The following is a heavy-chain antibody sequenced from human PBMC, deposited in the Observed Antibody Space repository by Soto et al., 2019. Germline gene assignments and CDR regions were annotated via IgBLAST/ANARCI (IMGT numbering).Heavy chain of an antibody. CDR3: TADLGYCSGGSCYPTGEYYFDY. Sequence: GGSLRLSCAASGFTFSNAWMSWVRQAPGKGLEWVGRIKSKTDGGTTDYAAPVKGRFTISRDDSKNTLYLQMNSLKTEDTAVYYCTADLGYCSGGSCYPTGEYYFDYWGQGTLVTVS. D-gene: IGHD2-15*01. CDR1: GFTFSNAW. J-gene: IGHJ4*02. CDR2: IKSKTDGGTT. V-gene: IGHV3-15*01.